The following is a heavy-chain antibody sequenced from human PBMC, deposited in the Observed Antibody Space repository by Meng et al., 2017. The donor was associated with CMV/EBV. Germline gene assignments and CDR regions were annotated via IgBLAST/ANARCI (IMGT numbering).Heavy chain of an antibody. Sequence: SLRLSCAASGFTFDDYAMHWVRQAPGKGLEWVSGISWNSGSIGYADSAKGRFTISRDNAKNSLYLQMNSLRAEDMALYYCAKDMIVGGMDVWGQGTTVTVSS. D-gene: IGHD3-22*01. CDR3: AKDMIVGGMDV. CDR1: GFTFDDYA. J-gene: IGHJ6*02. CDR2: ISWNSGSI. V-gene: IGHV3-9*03.